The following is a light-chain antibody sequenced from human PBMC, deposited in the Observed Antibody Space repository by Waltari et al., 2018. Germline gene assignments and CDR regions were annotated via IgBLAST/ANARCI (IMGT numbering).Light chain of an antibody. J-gene: IGKJ2*01. CDR2: DAS. CDR3: QQRSNWPPYT. CDR1: QSVSSY. Sequence: IVLTQSPATLSFSPGERATLPCRASQSVSSYLAWYQQHTGQAPRLLIYDASNRATGIPARFSGSGSGTDFTLTISSLEPEDFAVYYCQQRSNWPPYTFGQGTKLEIK. V-gene: IGKV3-11*01.